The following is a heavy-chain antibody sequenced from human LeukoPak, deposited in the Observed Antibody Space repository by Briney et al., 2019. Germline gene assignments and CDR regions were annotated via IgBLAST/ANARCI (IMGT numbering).Heavy chain of an antibody. CDR2: IWYDGSNK. CDR3: AREVAYSSFFEAFDI. Sequence: GRSLRLSCAVSGFTFRSYSMNWVRQAPGKGLEWVAVIWYDGSNKYYTDSVKGRFTISRDNSKNTLYLQMNSLRAEDTAVYYCAREVAYSSFFEAFDIWGQGTMVTVSS. CDR1: GFTFRSYS. V-gene: IGHV3-33*01. D-gene: IGHD6-6*01. J-gene: IGHJ3*02.